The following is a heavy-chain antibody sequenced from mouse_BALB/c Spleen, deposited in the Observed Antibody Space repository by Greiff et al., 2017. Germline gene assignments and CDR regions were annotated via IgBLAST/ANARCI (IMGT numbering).Heavy chain of an antibody. V-gene: IGHV14-3*02. CDR2: IDPANGNT. CDR3: APIYYGNYVAY. D-gene: IGHD2-1*01. J-gene: IGHJ3*01. Sequence: VQLQQSGAELVKPGASVKLSCTASGFNIKDTYMHWVKQRPEQGLEWIGRIDPANGNTKYDPKFQGKATITADTSSNTAYLQLSSLTSEDTAVYYCAPIYYGNYVAYWGQGTLVTVST. CDR1: GFNIKDTY.